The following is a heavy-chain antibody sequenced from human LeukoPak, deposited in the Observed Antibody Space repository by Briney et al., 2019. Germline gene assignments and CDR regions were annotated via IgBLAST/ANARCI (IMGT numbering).Heavy chain of an antibody. CDR1: GYTFTSYY. D-gene: IGHD1-26*01. V-gene: IGHV1-46*01. Sequence: ASVKVSCKASGYTFTSYYMHWVRQAPGQGLEWMGIINPSGGSTSYAQKFQGRVTMTTDTSTSTAYMGLRSLRSDDTAMYFCARSIVGNTNWFDPWGQGTLVTVSS. CDR3: ARSIVGNTNWFDP. J-gene: IGHJ5*02. CDR2: INPSGGST.